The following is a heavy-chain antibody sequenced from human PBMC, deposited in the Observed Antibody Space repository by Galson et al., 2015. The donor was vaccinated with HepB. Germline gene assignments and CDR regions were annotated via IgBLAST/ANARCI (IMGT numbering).Heavy chain of an antibody. Sequence: SVKVSCKASGYIFRNNGITWVRQAPGQGLEWMGWINPYNGNTKYAQRFQDRVTMTTETSTSTAYMEMRSLRSDDTAVYYCARDRLPSSAVPYVMDVWGQGTTVTVSS. D-gene: IGHD3-10*02. V-gene: IGHV1-18*04. J-gene: IGHJ6*02. CDR1: GYIFRNNG. CDR2: INPYNGNT. CDR3: ARDRLPSSAVPYVMDV.